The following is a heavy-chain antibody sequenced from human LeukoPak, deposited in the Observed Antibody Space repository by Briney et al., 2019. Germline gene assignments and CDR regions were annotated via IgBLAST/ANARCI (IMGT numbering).Heavy chain of an antibody. D-gene: IGHD2-15*01. CDR1: GFTFSSYG. J-gene: IGHJ4*02. V-gene: IGHV3-23*01. CDR3: AKEGKDIVVVVAATYFDY. Sequence: PGGSLRLSCAASGFTFSSYGMSWVRQAPGKGLEWVSAISGSGGSTYYADSVKGRFTISRDNSKNTLYLQMNSLRAEDTAVYYCAKEGKDIVVVVAATYFDYWGQGTLVTVSS. CDR2: ISGSGGST.